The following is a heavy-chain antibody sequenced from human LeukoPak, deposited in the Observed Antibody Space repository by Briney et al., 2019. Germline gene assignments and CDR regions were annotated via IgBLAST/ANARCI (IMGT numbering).Heavy chain of an antibody. CDR2: ISGSGGST. CDR1: GFTFSSYA. V-gene: IGHV3-23*01. D-gene: IGHD2-21*01. Sequence: GGSLRLSCAASGFTFSSYAMSWVRQAPGKGLEWVSAISGSGGSTYYADSVKGRLTISRDNSKNTLYLQMNSLRAEDTAVYYCAXSPXXXXXXXXFDXXXXXXLXT. CDR3: AXSPXXXXXXXXFDX. J-gene: IGHJ5*02.